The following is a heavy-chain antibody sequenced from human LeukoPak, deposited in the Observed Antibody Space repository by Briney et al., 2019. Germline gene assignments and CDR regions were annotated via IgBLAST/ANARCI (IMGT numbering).Heavy chain of an antibody. CDR1: GFTVSTNY. Sequence: LGGSLRLSCAASGFTVSTNYMTWVRQAPGKGLEWVSVIYKAGDPYNADSVKGRFSISRDNRKNMLYLQMNSLRAEDTAVYYCARGLIYYDSRGHYLAERPYFDYRGQGTLVTVSS. V-gene: IGHV3-53*01. CDR3: ARGLIYYDSRGHYLAERPYFDY. CDR2: IYKAGDP. D-gene: IGHD3-22*01. J-gene: IGHJ4*02.